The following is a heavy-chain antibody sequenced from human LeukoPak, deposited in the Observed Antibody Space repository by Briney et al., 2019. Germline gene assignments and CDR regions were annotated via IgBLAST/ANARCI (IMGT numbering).Heavy chain of an antibody. CDR3: AREGDSSGYYYYYYYGMDV. CDR2: IYSGGST. V-gene: IGHV3-66*01. Sequence: GGSLRISCAASGFTVSSNYMSWVRQAPGKGLEWVSVIYSGGSTYYADSVKGRFTISRDNSKNTLYLQMNSLRAEDTAVYYCAREGDSSGYYYYYYYGMDVWGQGTTVTVSS. J-gene: IGHJ6*02. CDR1: GFTVSSNY. D-gene: IGHD3-22*01.